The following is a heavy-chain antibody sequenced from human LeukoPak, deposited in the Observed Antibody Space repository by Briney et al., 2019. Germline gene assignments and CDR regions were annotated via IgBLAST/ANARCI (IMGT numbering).Heavy chain of an antibody. V-gene: IGHV4-34*01. CDR3: ARHRRRGSGSYVAFDI. D-gene: IGHD1-26*01. Sequence: SETLSLTCAVYGGSFSGYYWGWIRQPPGKGLEWIGEINHSGSTYYNPSLKSRVTISVDTSKNQFSLKLSSVTAADTAVYYCARHRRRGSGSYVAFDIWGQGTMVTVSS. CDR2: INHSGST. J-gene: IGHJ3*02. CDR1: GGSFSGYY.